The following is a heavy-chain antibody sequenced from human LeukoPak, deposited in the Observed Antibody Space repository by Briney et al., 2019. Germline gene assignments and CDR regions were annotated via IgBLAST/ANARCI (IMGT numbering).Heavy chain of an antibody. J-gene: IGHJ3*02. CDR3: ARDRPGPYYGFWSGYFPDAFDI. Sequence: SETLSLTCTVSGGSISSYYWSWIRQPPGKGLEWIGYIFYSGSTNYNPSLKSRVTISVDTPKNQFSLKLSSVTAADTAVYYCARDRPGPYYGFWSGYFPDAFDIWGQGTMVTVSS. CDR2: IFYSGST. V-gene: IGHV4-59*01. CDR1: GGSISSYY. D-gene: IGHD3-3*01.